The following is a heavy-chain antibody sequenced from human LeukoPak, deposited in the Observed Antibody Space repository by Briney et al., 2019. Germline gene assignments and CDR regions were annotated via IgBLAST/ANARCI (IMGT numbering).Heavy chain of an antibody. CDR1: GYTFIDYY. J-gene: IGHJ5*02. D-gene: IGHD3-22*01. CDR3: VGISPRFYFDISDS. CDR2: IDPNSGNT. V-gene: IGHV1-2*02. Sequence: ASVKVSCKTSGYTFIDYYVYWVRQAPGQGLERMGWIDPNSGNTIYAQKFQGRVTITRDTSINTAYMELSRLTSEDTAVYYCVGISPRFYFDISDSWGQGTLVTVSS.